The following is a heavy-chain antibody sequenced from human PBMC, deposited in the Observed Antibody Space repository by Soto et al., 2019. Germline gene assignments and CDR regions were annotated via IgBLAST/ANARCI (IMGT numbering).Heavy chain of an antibody. D-gene: IGHD2-15*01. CDR1: GYSFSNFY. V-gene: IGHV1-46*01. Sequence: ASVKVSCKPSGYSFSNFYVHWVRQAPGQGLEWMGIIDPSSGTTSYTQKFQERVTMTRDASMSTVYMELSRLRSEDTAVYYCARGAVVVPNGLIAGMDVWGLGTTVTVSS. J-gene: IGHJ6*02. CDR3: ARGAVVVPNGLIAGMDV. CDR2: IDPSSGTT.